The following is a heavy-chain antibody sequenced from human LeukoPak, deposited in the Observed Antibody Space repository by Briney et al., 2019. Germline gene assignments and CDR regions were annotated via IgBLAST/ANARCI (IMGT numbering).Heavy chain of an antibody. D-gene: IGHD3-22*01. CDR3: ARAPSEIGGYYPEYFRH. J-gene: IGHJ1*01. Sequence: GGSLRLSCVASGFTFSNCAMTWVRQAPGKGLVWVSRIKSDGSTNYADSVKGRFTISRDNAKNTVSLQMNSLRAEDTGVYYCARAPSEIGGYYPEYFRHWGQGTLVTVSS. CDR1: GFTFSNCA. CDR2: IKSDGST. V-gene: IGHV3-74*01.